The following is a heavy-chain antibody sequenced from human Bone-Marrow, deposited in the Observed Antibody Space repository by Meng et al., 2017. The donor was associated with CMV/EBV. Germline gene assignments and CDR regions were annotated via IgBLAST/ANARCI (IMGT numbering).Heavy chain of an antibody. CDR3: ARVPIPSWGHYCDD. CDR1: GFTFSSYS. D-gene: IGHD2-2*01. CDR2: ISSSSSYI. Sequence: GESLKISCAASGFTFSSYSMNWVRQAPGKGLEWVSSISSSSSYIYYADSVKGRFTISRDNAKNSLYLQMNSLRAEDTAVYYCARVPIPSWGHYCDDWGQGTRVTGSS. V-gene: IGHV3-21*01. J-gene: IGHJ4*02.